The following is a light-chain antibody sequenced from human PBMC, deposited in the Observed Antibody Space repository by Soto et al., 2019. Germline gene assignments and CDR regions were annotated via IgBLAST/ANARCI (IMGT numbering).Light chain of an antibody. Sequence: DVQMTQSPSSLSASVGDSVTITCRASQSVFNHLSWFQQRPGQGPKLLIYDATSLHAGVPSRFSGSGYGTDFTLTISTVQPEDSAIYDCHQSSSTPLTFGGGTRVELK. CDR3: HQSSSTPLT. CDR2: DAT. J-gene: IGKJ4*01. CDR1: QSVFNH. V-gene: IGKV1-39*01.